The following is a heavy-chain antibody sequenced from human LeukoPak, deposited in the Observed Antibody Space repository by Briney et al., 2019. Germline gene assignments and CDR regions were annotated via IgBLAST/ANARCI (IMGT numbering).Heavy chain of an antibody. V-gene: IGHV3-11*06. CDR3: ARDRGYDILTGYYDY. CDR2: ISSSSSYT. CDR1: GFTFSDYY. Sequence: GGSLRLSCAASGFTFSDYYMSWIRQAPGKGLEWVSYISSSSSYTNYADSVKGRFTISGDNAKNSLYLQMNSLRAEDTAVYYCARDRGYDILTGYYDYWGQGTLVTVSS. D-gene: IGHD3-9*01. J-gene: IGHJ4*02.